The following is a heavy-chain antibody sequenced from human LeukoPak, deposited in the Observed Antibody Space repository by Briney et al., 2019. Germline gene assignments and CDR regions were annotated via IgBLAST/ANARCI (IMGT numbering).Heavy chain of an antibody. CDR3: AQAGSGTLSGGVGY. J-gene: IGHJ4*02. CDR1: GGSISSYY. V-gene: IGHV3-9*01. Sequence: LSLTCTVSGGSISSYYWSWIRQPPGKGLEWVSGISWNSGSIGYADSVKGRFTISRDNAKNSLYLQMNSLRAEDTALYYCAQAGSGTLSGGVGYWGQGTLVTVSS. D-gene: IGHD3-10*01. CDR2: ISWNSGSI.